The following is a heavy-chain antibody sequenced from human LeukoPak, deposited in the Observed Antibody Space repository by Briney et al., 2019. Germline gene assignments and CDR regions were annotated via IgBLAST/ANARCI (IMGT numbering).Heavy chain of an antibody. V-gene: IGHV3-23*01. CDR1: GFTFSSYA. J-gene: IGHJ4*02. D-gene: IGHD4-23*01. Sequence: GGSLRLSCAASGFTFSSYAMTWVRQAPGKGLEWVSSVSGSGGNTYYVDSVKGRFTISRDNSKNTLYLQMNSQRVDDTAVYFCAIFGGNSGRREDYWGQGTLVTVSS. CDR3: AIFGGNSGRREDY. CDR2: VSGSGGNT.